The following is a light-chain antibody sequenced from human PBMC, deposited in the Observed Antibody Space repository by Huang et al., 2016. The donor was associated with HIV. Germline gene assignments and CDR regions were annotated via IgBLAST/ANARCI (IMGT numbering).Light chain of an antibody. J-gene: IGKJ1*01. V-gene: IGKV4-1*01. CDR2: WAA. Sequence: DIIMTQSPDSLAVSLGERATLNCRSSQSVYSSSTSKDYMAWFQQKPGQPPRLLLSWAATREAGVPDRFTGSGSGTHFTLTIASLEAEDAAIYYCQQYYSSPQTFGQGTRVEVK. CDR3: QQYYSSPQT. CDR1: QSVYSSSTSKDY.